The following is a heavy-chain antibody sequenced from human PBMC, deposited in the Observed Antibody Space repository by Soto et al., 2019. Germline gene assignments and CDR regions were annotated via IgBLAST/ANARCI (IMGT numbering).Heavy chain of an antibody. CDR1: GYTFTSYG. V-gene: IGHV1-18*01. CDR2: ISAYNGNT. CDR3: ARLRITIFGVVYYYYYGMDV. J-gene: IGHJ6*02. Sequence: ASVKVSCKASGYTFTSYGISWVRQAPGQGLEWMGWISAYNGNTNYAQKLQGRVTMTTDTSTSTAYMELRSLRSDDTAVYYCARLRITIFGVVYYYYYGMDVWGQGTTVTVSS. D-gene: IGHD3-3*01.